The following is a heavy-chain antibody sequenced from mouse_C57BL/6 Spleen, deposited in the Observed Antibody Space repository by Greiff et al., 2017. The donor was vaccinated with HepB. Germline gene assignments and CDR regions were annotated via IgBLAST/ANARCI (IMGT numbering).Heavy chain of an antibody. CDR2: IDPSDSYT. D-gene: IGHD1-1*01. J-gene: IGHJ1*03. CDR3: ARPYYYGSSPHWSFDV. Sequence: VQLQQSGAELVRPGTSVKLSCKASGYTFTSYWMHWVKQRPGQGLEWIGVIDPSDSYTNYNQKFKGKATLTVDTSSSTAYMQLSSLTSEDSAVYYCARPYYYGSSPHWSFDVWGTGTTVTVSS. V-gene: IGHV1-59*01. CDR1: GYTFTSYW.